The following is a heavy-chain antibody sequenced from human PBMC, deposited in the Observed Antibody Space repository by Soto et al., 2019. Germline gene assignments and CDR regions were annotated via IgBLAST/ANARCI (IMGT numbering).Heavy chain of an antibody. CDR3: ATGGYSGYVHFDY. CDR2: IYYSGST. Sequence: LSLTCTVSGGSISSGGYYWSWIRQHPGKGLEWIGYIYYSGSTYYNPSLKSRVTISVDTSKNQFSLKLSSVTAADTAVYYCATGGYSGYVHFDYWGQGTLVTVSS. J-gene: IGHJ4*02. CDR1: GGSISSGGYY. D-gene: IGHD5-12*01. V-gene: IGHV4-31*03.